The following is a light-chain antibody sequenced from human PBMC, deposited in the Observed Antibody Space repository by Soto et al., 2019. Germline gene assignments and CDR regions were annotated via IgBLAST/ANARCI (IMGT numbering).Light chain of an antibody. J-gene: IGKJ4*01. CDR1: QSVSSSN. V-gene: IGKV3D-20*02. CDR3: QQHINWPLT. Sequence: EIVLTQSPGTLSLSPVDRATLYCRASQSVSSSNLAWYQQKRGQSPRLLIYGASNRATGIPARFSGSGSGADFTLTISSLEPEDFALYYCQQHINWPLTFGGGTKVDI. CDR2: GAS.